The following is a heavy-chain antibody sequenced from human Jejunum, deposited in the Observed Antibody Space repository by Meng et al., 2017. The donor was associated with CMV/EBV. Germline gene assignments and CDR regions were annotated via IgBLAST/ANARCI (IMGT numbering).Heavy chain of an antibody. J-gene: IGHJ5*01. CDR2: INMSTGKP. D-gene: IGHD2-21*02. Sequence: SCKAAGYNLNRDAMNWVRQDPGQGLEWMGWINMSTGKPAYAQGFTGRFVFSLDTSVTTAYLQISSLKAEDTAVYYCARDSLTATFDSWGQGTLVTVSS. V-gene: IGHV7-4-1*02. CDR3: ARDSLTATFDS. CDR1: GYNLNRDA.